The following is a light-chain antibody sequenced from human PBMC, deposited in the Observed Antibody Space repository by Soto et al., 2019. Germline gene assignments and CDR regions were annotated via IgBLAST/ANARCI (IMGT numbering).Light chain of an antibody. CDR1: QSVSSSY. Sequence: EIVLTQSPGTLSLSPGERATLSCRASQSVSSSYLAWYQQKPGQAPRLLIYGASSRATGIPDRFSGSGSGTTFPLTTSRLGPEDFAVYYCQQYGSSPPWTFGQGTKVEIK. J-gene: IGKJ1*01. CDR2: GAS. CDR3: QQYGSSPPWT. V-gene: IGKV3-20*01.